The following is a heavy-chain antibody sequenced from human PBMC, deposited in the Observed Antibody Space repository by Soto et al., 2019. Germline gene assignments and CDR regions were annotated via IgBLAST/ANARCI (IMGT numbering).Heavy chain of an antibody. Sequence: SETLSLTCTVSGGSISSYYWSCIRQPPGKGLEWIGYIYYSGSTNYNPSLKSRVTISVDTSKNQFSLKLSSVTAADTAVYYCARDYYGSGSYYYYYYGMDVWGQGTTVTVSS. CDR2: IYYSGST. CDR1: GGSISSYY. D-gene: IGHD3-10*01. CDR3: ARDYYGSGSYYYYYYGMDV. V-gene: IGHV4-59*01. J-gene: IGHJ6*02.